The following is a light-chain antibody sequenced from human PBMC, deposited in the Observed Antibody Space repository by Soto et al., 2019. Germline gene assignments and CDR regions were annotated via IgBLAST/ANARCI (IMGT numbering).Light chain of an antibody. CDR1: QSVSSNF. Sequence: IVLTQSPGTLSLSPGERATLSCRASQSVSSNFLAWYQQKPGQAPRLLIFGASNRATDLPDRFSGSGSGTDFSLTISRLEPEDFAVYYCQQYGSRPVTFGQGTKVEIK. CDR3: QQYGSRPVT. J-gene: IGKJ1*01. CDR2: GAS. V-gene: IGKV3-20*01.